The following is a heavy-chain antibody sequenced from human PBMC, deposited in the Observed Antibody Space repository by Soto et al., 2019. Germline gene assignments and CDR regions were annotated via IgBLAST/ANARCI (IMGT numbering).Heavy chain of an antibody. CDR3: ARQGFGPLHGLVDV. CDR1: GGSISSYY. V-gene: IGHV4-59*08. Sequence: QVQLQESGPGLVKPSETLSLSCTVSGGSISSYYWSWFRQSPGKRMEWIGYVHHSWGSSYNPSLQIRVAISLDTSKSQFSLKATSVTATAPAVYYCARQGFGPLHGLVDVWGQGTTVTVSS. D-gene: IGHD3-10*01. J-gene: IGHJ6*02. CDR2: VHHSWGS.